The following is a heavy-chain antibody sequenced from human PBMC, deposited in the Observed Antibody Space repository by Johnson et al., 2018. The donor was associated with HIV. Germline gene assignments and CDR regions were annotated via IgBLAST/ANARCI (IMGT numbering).Heavy chain of an antibody. V-gene: IGHV3-30*04. CDR1: GFTFSNYA. J-gene: IGHJ3*02. CDR3: ARIRTVEVHSLGIDDAFDI. Sequence: QVQLVESGGGVVKPGRSLRLSCEVSGFTFSNYALHWVRQAPGKGLEWVAIILHDGFKKYYADSVNGRFTISRDNSKNTLYLQMKSLNAEDTALYYCARIRTVEVHSLGIDDAFDIWGKGKMVTVSS. D-gene: IGHD4-11*01. CDR2: ILHDGFKK.